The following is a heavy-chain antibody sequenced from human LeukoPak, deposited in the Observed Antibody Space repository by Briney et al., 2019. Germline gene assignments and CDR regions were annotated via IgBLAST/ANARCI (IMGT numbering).Heavy chain of an antibody. CDR2: ISVSGNT. V-gene: IGHV3-23*01. J-gene: IGHJ4*02. D-gene: IGHD3-22*01. CDR1: GFTLSSYA. Sequence: GGSLRLSCAASGFTLSSYAMSWVRQAPGKGLEWVSAISVSGNTYHADSVKGRFTISRDSSKNTLYLQMNSLRAEDTAVYYCARGGYDSSGYPYYFDYWGQGTLVTVSS. CDR3: ARGGYDSSGYPYYFDY.